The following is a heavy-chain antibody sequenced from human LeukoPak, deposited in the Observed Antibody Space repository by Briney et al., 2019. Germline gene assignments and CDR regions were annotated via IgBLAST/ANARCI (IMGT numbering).Heavy chain of an antibody. CDR2: ISSSGGST. CDR3: AKDLGYCSSNSCYNFDY. CDR1: GCTFSSYA. D-gene: IGHD2-2*01. J-gene: IGHJ4*02. Sequence: GSLILSCAASGCTFSSYAMSWVRQAPGKGLEWVSAISSSGGSTYYTDSFKGRFTFSRDNYTNTLYLQMSSLRAEDTDVYYCAKDLGYCSSNSCYNFDYWGQGTLVTVSS. V-gene: IGHV3-23*01.